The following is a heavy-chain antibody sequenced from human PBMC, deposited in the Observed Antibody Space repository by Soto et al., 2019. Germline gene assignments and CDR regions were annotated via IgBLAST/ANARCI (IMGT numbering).Heavy chain of an antibody. CDR1: GFTFSSYG. J-gene: IGHJ4*02. CDR2: ISYDGSNK. D-gene: IGHD1-26*01. V-gene: IGHV3-30*03. CDR3: ATRDLLSEPPFDY. Sequence: LRLSCAASGFTFSSYGMHWVRQAPGKGLEWVAVISYDGSNKYYADSVKGRFTISRDNSKNTLYLQMNSLRAEDTAVYYCATRDLLSEPPFDYWGQGTLVTVSS.